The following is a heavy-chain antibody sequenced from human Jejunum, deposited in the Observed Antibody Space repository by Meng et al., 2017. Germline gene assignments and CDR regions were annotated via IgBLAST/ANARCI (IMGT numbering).Heavy chain of an antibody. CDR3: ARDEWFGRYWGVWFDP. J-gene: IGHJ5*02. D-gene: IGHD3-10*01. Sequence: QLRRQESGPGLVKPSAPLSLTCTVSGASISTTNFYWGWIRQPPGKGLEWIGTMSYSGSTYFNPSLKGRITISTDTSKNQFSLKLNSVTAADTAVYYCARDEWFGRYWGVWFDPWGQGTLVTVSS. CDR2: MSYSGST. CDR1: GASISTTNFY. V-gene: IGHV4-39*07.